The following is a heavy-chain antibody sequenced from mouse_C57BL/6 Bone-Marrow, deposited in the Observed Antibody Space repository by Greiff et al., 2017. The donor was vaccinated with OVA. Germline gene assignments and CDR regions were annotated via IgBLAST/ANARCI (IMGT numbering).Heavy chain of an antibody. Sequence: EVKVVESGGDLVKPGGSLKLSCAASGFTFSSYGMSWVRQTPDKRLEWVATISSGGSYTYYPDSVKGRFTISRDNAKNTLYLQMSSLKSEDTAMYYCARQGTPFITTVVAHWYFDVWGTGTTVTVSS. D-gene: IGHD1-1*01. CDR2: ISSGGSYT. CDR1: GFTFSSYG. CDR3: ARQGTPFITTVVAHWYFDV. V-gene: IGHV5-6*01. J-gene: IGHJ1*03.